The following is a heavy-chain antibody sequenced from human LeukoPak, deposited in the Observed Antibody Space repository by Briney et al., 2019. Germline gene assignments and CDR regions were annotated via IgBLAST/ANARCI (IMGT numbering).Heavy chain of an antibody. V-gene: IGHV3-74*01. D-gene: IGHD4-23*01. CDR1: GLTFSSHW. CDR2: ITNDGSST. Sequence: GGSLRLSCAASGLTFSSHWMHWVRQAPGKGLVWVSRITNDGSSTTYADSVKGRFTISRDNAKISLYLQMNSLRAEDTAVYYCARDYDGNLEYWGQGTPVTVSS. J-gene: IGHJ4*02. CDR3: ARDYDGNLEY.